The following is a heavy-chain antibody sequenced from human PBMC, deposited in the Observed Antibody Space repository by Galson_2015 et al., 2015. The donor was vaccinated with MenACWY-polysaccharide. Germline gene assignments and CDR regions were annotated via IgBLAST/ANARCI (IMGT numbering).Heavy chain of an antibody. CDR3: ARAWSSGYYSDY. Sequence: ETLSLTCAVYGGSFTNYFWTWIRQSPEKGLEWIAEINHAGRTTYNPTLRSRVTVSVDPSKNQFSINLTSVTAADTAGYYCARAWSSGYYSDYWGQGIPVTISS. CDR1: GGSFTNYF. V-gene: IGHV4-34*01. J-gene: IGHJ4*02. CDR2: INHAGRT. D-gene: IGHD3-22*01.